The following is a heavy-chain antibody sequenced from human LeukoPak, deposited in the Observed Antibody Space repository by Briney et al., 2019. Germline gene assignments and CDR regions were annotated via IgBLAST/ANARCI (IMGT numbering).Heavy chain of an antibody. CDR3: ARHLATGALDV. Sequence: SQTLSLTCAISVDSVSSNSVTWNWIRQSPSRGLEWLGRTFYRSKWYNDYAVSVKSRTTINPDTSKNQISLQLNSVTPDGTAVYYCARHLATGALDVWGQGTMVTVSS. D-gene: IGHD5-24*01. CDR2: TFYRSKWYN. V-gene: IGHV6-1*01. J-gene: IGHJ3*01. CDR1: VDSVSSNSVT.